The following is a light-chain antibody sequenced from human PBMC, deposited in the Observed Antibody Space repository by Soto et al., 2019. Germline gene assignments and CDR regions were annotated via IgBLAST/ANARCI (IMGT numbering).Light chain of an antibody. CDR1: TSDIGAYNF. V-gene: IGLV2-8*01. Sequence: QSVLTQPPSASGSPGQSVTISCTGATSDIGAYNFVSWYQHHPGKAPKLMIYEGYKRPSGVPDRFSGSKSGNTASLTVSGLQAEDEADYYCTSFAGINNLIFGGGTQLTVL. CDR2: EGY. CDR3: TSFAGINNLI. J-gene: IGLJ2*01.